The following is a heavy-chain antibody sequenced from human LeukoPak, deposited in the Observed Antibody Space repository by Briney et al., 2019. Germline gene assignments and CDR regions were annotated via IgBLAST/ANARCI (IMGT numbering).Heavy chain of an antibody. CDR1: GYSFTSYW. J-gene: IGHJ6*02. Sequence: GESLKISCKGSGYSFTSYWIGWVRQMPGKGLEWMGIIYPGDSDTRYSPSFQGQVTISADKSISTAYLQWSSLKASDTAMYYCARHGLEQWLAYYGMDVWGQGTTVTVSS. CDR2: IYPGDSDT. V-gene: IGHV5-51*01. CDR3: ARHGLEQWLAYYGMDV. D-gene: IGHD6-19*01.